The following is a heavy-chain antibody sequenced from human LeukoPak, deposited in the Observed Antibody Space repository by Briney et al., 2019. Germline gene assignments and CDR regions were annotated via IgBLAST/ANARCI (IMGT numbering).Heavy chain of an antibody. CDR1: TFNFSDYG. Sequence: GGSLRISCVGSTFNFSDYGMHWVRQAPGKGLEWVAFIRNDGAKTYYADSAKGRFTISRDNSRNTLYLQMNSLTAEDTAVYYCSRDQAGYCSGASCPWGQGTRVTVSS. V-gene: IGHV3-30*02. CDR2: IRNDGAKT. CDR3: SRDQAGYCSGASCP. D-gene: IGHD2-2*03. J-gene: IGHJ5*02.